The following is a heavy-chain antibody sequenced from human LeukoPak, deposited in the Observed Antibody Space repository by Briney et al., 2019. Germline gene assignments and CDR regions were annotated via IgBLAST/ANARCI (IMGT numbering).Heavy chain of an antibody. CDR1: GGSFSGYY. Sequence: SETLSLTCAVYGGSFSGYYWSWIRQPPGKGLEWIGEINQSGSTNYNPSLKSRVTISVDTSKNQFSLKLSSVTAADTAVYYCARGRHYDYVWGSYRPNSQFDYWGQGTLVTVSS. CDR2: INQSGST. J-gene: IGHJ4*02. D-gene: IGHD3-16*02. CDR3: ARGRHYDYVWGSYRPNSQFDY. V-gene: IGHV4-34*01.